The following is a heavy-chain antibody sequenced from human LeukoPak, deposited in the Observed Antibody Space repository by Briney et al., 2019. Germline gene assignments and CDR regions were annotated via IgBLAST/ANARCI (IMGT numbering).Heavy chain of an antibody. CDR3: ARDIHTYPL. V-gene: IGHV4-59*01. CDR2: IYYSGST. D-gene: IGHD5-18*01. Sequence: SETLSLTCTVSGGPISSYYWSWIRQPPGKGLEWIGYIYYSGSTNYNPSLKSRVTISVDTSKNQFSLKLSSVTAADTAVYYCARDIHTYPLWGKGTTVTVSS. J-gene: IGHJ6*04. CDR1: GGPISSYY.